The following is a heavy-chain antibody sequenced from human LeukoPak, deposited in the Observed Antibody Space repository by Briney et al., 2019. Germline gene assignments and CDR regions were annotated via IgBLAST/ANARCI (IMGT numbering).Heavy chain of an antibody. CDR1: GFTFTSYW. D-gene: IGHD6-6*01. J-gene: IGHJ4*02. V-gene: IGHV3-7*01. CDR2: IKEDGSEK. Sequence: GGSLRLSCAVSGFTFTSYWMSWVRQAPGKGLEWVANIKEDGSEKYYVDSVKGRFTISRDNAKNSLYLQMNSLRAEDTAVYYCARGGSSSGRFAYWGQGTLVTVSS. CDR3: ARGGSSSGRFAY.